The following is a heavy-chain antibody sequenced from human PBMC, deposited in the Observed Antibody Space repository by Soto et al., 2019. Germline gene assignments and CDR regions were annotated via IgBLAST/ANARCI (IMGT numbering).Heavy chain of an antibody. CDR3: ATHFYGAYVVDS. CDR2: THHSGRT. Sequence: SETLSLTCTVSGFSISSGHYWGWMRQTPGKGLEWIGSTHHSGRTYYSTSLKSRVTISVDTSKNQVSLRLRSVTAADTALYYRATHFYGAYVVDSWGQGTLVTVSS. CDR1: GFSISSGHY. V-gene: IGHV4-38-2*02. J-gene: IGHJ4*02. D-gene: IGHD4-17*01.